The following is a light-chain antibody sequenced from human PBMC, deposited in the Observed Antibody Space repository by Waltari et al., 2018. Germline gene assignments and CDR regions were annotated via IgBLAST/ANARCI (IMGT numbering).Light chain of an antibody. CDR3: QKYDSAPRT. Sequence: DIQMTQSPSSLSASVGDRVTITCRASQGMTNYLAWYQHKPGKVPKLLIYSASPLQSGGPSRCSGSGSGTDFTLPISSLQPEDVATYYCQKYDSAPRTFGQGTKVEIK. CDR2: SAS. J-gene: IGKJ1*01. CDR1: QGMTNY. V-gene: IGKV1-27*01.